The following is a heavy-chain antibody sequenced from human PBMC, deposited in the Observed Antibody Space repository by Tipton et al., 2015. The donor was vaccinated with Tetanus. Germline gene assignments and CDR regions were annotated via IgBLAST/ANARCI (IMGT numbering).Heavy chain of an antibody. V-gene: IGHV4-34*01. J-gene: IGHJ4*02. CDR1: DGSFNAYY. CDR3: ARGRTMSGVVAPFDL. Sequence: LRLSCGVSDGSFNAYYWSWIRQTPGKGLEWIGEVNQSGSTKYNPSFNSRAAISVDTSKSQFSLRVRSVTAADTAVYYCARGRTMSGVVAPFDLWGQGTQVTVSP. D-gene: IGHD3-3*01. CDR2: VNQSGST.